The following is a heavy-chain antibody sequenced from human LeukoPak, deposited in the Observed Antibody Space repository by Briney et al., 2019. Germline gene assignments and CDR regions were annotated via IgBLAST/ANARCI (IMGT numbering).Heavy chain of an antibody. Sequence: KPSETLSLTCAVYGGSFSGYYWSWIRQPPGKGQEWIGEINHSGSTNYNPSLKSRVTISVDTSKNQFSLKLSSVTAADTAVYYCARNVGYSSSWYRRGFDYWGQGTLVTVSS. V-gene: IGHV4-34*01. CDR3: ARNVGYSSSWYRRGFDY. D-gene: IGHD6-13*01. CDR1: GGSFSGYY. J-gene: IGHJ4*02. CDR2: INHSGST.